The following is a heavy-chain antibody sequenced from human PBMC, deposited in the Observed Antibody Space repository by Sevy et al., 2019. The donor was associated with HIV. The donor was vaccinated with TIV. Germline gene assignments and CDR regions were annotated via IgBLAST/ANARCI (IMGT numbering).Heavy chain of an antibody. V-gene: IGHV3-48*03. CDR1: GFTFNIYE. CDR3: TNYVHY. Sequence: GGSLRLSCAASGFTFNIYEMNWVRQAPGKGLEWVSYISSSFSIYYADSVKGRFTISRDNAKNSLYLQMNSLRAEDTAVYYCTNYVHYWGQGTLVTVYS. CDR2: ISSSFSI. J-gene: IGHJ4*02.